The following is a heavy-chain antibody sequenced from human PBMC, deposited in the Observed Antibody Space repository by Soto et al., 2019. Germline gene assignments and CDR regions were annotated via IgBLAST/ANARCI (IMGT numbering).Heavy chain of an antibody. CDR3: ARSLLYSSGWPPFDY. CDR1: GGSISSSSYY. Sequence: QLQLQESGPGLVKPSETLSLTCTVSGGSISSSSYYWGWIRQPPGKGLEWIGSIYYSGSTYYNPSLKSRVTISVDTSKNQFSLKLSSVTAADTAVYYCARSLLYSSGWPPFDYWGQGTLVTVSS. D-gene: IGHD6-19*01. V-gene: IGHV4-39*01. CDR2: IYYSGST. J-gene: IGHJ4*02.